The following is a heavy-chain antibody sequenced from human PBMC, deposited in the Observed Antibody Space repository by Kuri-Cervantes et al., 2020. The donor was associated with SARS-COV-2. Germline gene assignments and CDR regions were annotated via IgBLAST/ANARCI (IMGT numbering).Heavy chain of an antibody. CDR1: GFTFSSYA. CDR3: VSSSFGSEDY. Sequence: GGSLRLSCAASGFTFSSYAMSWVRQAPGKGLEWVSLIYRGGTMYYTDSVKGRFTISRDHSMTTVYLQMSGLRVDDTAVYYCVSSSFGSEDYWGQGTQVTVSS. J-gene: IGHJ4*02. V-gene: IGHV3-23*03. CDR2: IYRGGTM. D-gene: IGHD3-16*01.